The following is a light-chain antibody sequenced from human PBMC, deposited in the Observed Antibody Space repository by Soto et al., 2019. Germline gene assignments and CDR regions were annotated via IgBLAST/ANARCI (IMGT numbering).Light chain of an antibody. V-gene: IGLV7-43*01. J-gene: IGLJ2*01. CDR3: LIKHGGALV. CDR2: DAA. Sequence: QTVVTQEPSLTVCPGGTVTLTCASSTGAVTSANSPSWFRQSPGQGLTSLIFDAANRHTWTPARFSGSLIGDKAALTLSGAQPEDEADYYCLIKHGGALVFGGGTQLTVL. CDR1: TGAVTSANS.